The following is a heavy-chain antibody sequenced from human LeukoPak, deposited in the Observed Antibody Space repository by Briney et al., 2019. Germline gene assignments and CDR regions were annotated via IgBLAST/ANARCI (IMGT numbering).Heavy chain of an antibody. D-gene: IGHD1-14*01. CDR1: GYSISSGYL. Sequence: KSSETLPLTCTVSGYSISSGYLWGWIRQPPGKGLEWIGSIDGSGSSYYNPSLKSRVTISVDTSRNQFSLKLSSVTAADTAVYYCARAEVFSYYYYMDVWGRGTTVTVSS. V-gene: IGHV4-38-2*02. J-gene: IGHJ6*03. CDR2: IDGSGSS. CDR3: ARAEVFSYYYYMDV.